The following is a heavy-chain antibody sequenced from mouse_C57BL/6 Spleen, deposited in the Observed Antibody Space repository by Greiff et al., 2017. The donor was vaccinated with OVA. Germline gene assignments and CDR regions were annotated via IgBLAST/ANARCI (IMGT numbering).Heavy chain of an antibody. J-gene: IGHJ4*01. Sequence: VMLVESGPGLVAPSQSLSITCTVSGFSLTSYAISWVRQPPGKGLEWLGVIWTGGGTNYNSALKSRLSISKDNSKSQVFLKMNSLQTDDTARYYCARNVLGPPYYYAMDYWGQGTSVTVSS. CDR2: IWTGGGT. CDR3: ARNVLGPPYYYAMDY. V-gene: IGHV2-9-1*01. D-gene: IGHD4-1*01. CDR1: GFSLTSYA.